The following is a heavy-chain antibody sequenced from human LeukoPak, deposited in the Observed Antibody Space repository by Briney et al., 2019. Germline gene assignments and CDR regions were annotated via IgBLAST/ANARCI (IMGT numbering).Heavy chain of an antibody. CDR2: IIPIFGIA. Sequence: SVKVSCKASGGTFSSYAISWVRQAPGQGLEWMGRIIPIFGIANYPQKFQGRVTITADKSTSTAYMELSSLRSEDTAVYYCARDPGYCSSTSCYLGIDPWGQGTLVTVSS. V-gene: IGHV1-69*04. D-gene: IGHD2-2*01. CDR3: ARDPGYCSSTSCYLGIDP. J-gene: IGHJ5*02. CDR1: GGTFSSYA.